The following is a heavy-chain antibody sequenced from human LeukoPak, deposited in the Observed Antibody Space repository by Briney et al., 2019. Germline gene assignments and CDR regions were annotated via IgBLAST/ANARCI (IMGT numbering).Heavy chain of an antibody. CDR3: AKEVSYYDFWSGYPDPNYFDY. V-gene: IGHV3-30*18. Sequence: GGSLRLSCAASGFTFSSYGMHWVRQASGKGLEWVAVISYDGSNKYYADSVKGRFTISRDNSKNTLYLQMNSLRAEDTAVYYCAKEVSYYDFWSGYPDPNYFDYWGQGTLVTVSS. CDR2: ISYDGSNK. D-gene: IGHD3-3*01. CDR1: GFTFSSYG. J-gene: IGHJ4*02.